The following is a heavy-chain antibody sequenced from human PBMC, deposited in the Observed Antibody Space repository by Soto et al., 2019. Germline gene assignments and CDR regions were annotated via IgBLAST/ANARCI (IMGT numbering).Heavy chain of an antibody. CDR1: EFSFSSYA. CDR3: ATTFDTITYYFDY. D-gene: IGHD3-9*01. J-gene: IGHJ4*02. CDR2: ISFDGNII. V-gene: IGHV3-30-3*01. Sequence: GGSLRLSCAASEFSFSSYAMHWIRQAPGKGLEWVAVISFDGNIIQYADSVKGRFIISRDNSKNTLYLQMDSLSGEDTAVYYCATTFDTITYYFDYWGQGTLVTVSS.